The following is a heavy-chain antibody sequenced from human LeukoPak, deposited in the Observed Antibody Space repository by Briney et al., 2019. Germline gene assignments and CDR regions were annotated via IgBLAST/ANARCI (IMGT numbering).Heavy chain of an antibody. CDR1: GGSVSSGSYY. D-gene: IGHD6-19*01. CDR2: IYYSGST. Sequence: SETLSLTCTVSGGSVSSGSYYWSWIRQPPGKGLEWIVYIYYSGSTNYNPSLKSRVTISVDTSKNQFSLKLSSVTAADTAVYYCSVAGTASSSVRFRDYWGQGTLVTVSS. J-gene: IGHJ4*02. CDR3: SVAGTASSSVRFRDY. V-gene: IGHV4-61*01.